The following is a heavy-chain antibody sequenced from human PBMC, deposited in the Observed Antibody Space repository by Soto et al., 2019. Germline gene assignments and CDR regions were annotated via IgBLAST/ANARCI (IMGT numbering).Heavy chain of an antibody. Sequence: SETLSLTCAVSGYSISSDYYWGWIRQPPGKGLEWIGSIYHRGSTYYNPSLKSRVTISVDTSKNQFSLKLDSVTAADTAVYYCARNYYGSRSYNWFDPWGQGTPVTVSS. CDR2: IYHRGST. CDR1: GYSISSDYY. CDR3: ARNYYGSRSYNWFDP. V-gene: IGHV4-38-2*01. J-gene: IGHJ5*02. D-gene: IGHD3-10*01.